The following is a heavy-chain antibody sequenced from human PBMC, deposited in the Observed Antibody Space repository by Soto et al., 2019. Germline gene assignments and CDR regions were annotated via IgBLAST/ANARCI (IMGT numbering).Heavy chain of an antibody. CDR1: GYTFTSYD. J-gene: IGHJ4*02. Sequence: QVQLVQSGAEVKKPGASVKVSCKASGYTFTSYDINWVRQATGQGLEWMGWMNLNSGYTGYAEKFQGRVTMTRNKSIRTPYLEKSSLRCQETAVYHCGRPNGAFDYWGQGTRVTDSS. D-gene: IGHD4-17*01. CDR2: MNLNSGYT. V-gene: IGHV1-8*01. CDR3: GRPNGAFDY.